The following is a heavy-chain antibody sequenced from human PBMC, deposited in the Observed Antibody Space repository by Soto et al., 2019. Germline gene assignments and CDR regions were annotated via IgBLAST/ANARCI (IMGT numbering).Heavy chain of an antibody. CDR3: ARVAYSDSSGNYYYFDY. CDR1: GYSISIGYY. J-gene: IGHJ4*02. D-gene: IGHD3-22*01. Sequence: SETLSLTCAVSGYSISIGYYWGWIRQPPGQGLEWIGSIYHRGNTPYNPSLKSRVTISVDTSKNQFSLKLSAVTAADTAVYYCARVAYSDSSGNYYYFDYWGQGTLVTVSS. CDR2: IYHRGNT. V-gene: IGHV4-38-2*01.